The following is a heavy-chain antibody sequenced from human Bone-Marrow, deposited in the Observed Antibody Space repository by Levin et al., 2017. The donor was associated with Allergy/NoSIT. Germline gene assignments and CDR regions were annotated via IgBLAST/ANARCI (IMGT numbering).Heavy chain of an antibody. Sequence: GESLKISCAASGFTFSSYAMSWVRQAPGKGLEWVSAISGSGGSTYYADSVKGRFTISRDNSKNTLYLQMNSLRAEDTAVYYCAKGSVRGVILKSDYWGQGTLVTVSS. CDR3: AKGSVRGVILKSDY. D-gene: IGHD3-10*01. CDR1: GFTFSSYA. V-gene: IGHV3-23*01. J-gene: IGHJ4*02. CDR2: ISGSGGST.